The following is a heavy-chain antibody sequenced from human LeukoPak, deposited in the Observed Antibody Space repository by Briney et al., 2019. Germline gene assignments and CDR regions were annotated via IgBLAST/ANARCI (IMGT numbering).Heavy chain of an antibody. V-gene: IGHV3-23*01. Sequence: GGSLRPSCAASEFTFNTYAMSWVRQTPGTGLEWVSTLRSNGDTAYNADSVKGRFTISRDNSKNTVYLQMNILRVEDTAIYYCARGQELDDGVFDSWGQGTLVTVSA. CDR3: ARGQELDDGVFDS. D-gene: IGHD1-1*01. CDR1: EFTFNTYA. CDR2: LRSNGDTA. J-gene: IGHJ4*02.